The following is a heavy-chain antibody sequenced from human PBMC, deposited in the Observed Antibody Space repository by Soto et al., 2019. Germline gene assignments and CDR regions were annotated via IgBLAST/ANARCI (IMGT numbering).Heavy chain of an antibody. J-gene: IGHJ5*02. D-gene: IGHD3-22*01. V-gene: IGHV3-74*01. CDR2: INSDGSST. CDR1: GFTFSSYW. CDR3: ARDPHDSSGYYLVNWFDP. Sequence: LRLSCAASGFTFSSYWMHWVRQAPGKGLVWVSRINSDGSSTSYADSVKGQFTISRDNAKNTLYLQMNSLRAEDTAVYYCARDPHDSSGYYLVNWFDPWGQGTLVTVSS.